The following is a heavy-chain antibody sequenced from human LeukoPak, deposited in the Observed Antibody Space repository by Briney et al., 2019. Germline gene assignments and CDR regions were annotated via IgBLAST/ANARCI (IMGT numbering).Heavy chain of an antibody. CDR1: GGSISSGSYY. V-gene: IGHV4-61*02. CDR2: IYTSGST. CDR3: ASSHYDFWSGYPFDY. D-gene: IGHD3-3*01. J-gene: IGHJ4*02. Sequence: TSETLSLTCTVSGGSISSGSYYWNWIRQPAGKGLEWIGRIYTSGSTNYNPSLKSRVTISVDTSKNQFSLKLNSVTAADTAVYYCASSHYDFWSGYPFDYWGQGTLVTVSS.